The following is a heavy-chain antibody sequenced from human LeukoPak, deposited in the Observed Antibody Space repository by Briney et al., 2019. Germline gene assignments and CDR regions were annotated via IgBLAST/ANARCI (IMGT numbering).Heavy chain of an antibody. CDR3: ARAEYCSSASCRNWFDP. D-gene: IGHD2-2*01. J-gene: IGHJ5*02. Sequence: GGSLRLSCAAPGFTFSNYWMRWVRQAPGKGLVWVSRINSDGSTTGYADSVKGRFTISRDNAKNTLYLQMNSLRAEDTAVYYCARAEYCSSASCRNWFDPWGQGTLVTVSS. V-gene: IGHV3-74*01. CDR2: INSDGSTT. CDR1: GFTFSNYW.